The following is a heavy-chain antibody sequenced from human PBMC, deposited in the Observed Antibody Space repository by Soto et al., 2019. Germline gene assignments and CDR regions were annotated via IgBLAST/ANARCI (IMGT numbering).Heavy chain of an antibody. Sequence: GSLRLSCAASGFTFSSYWMYWVRQAPGKGLVWVSRISSDGSRTDYADSVKGRFTISRDNARNTLYLQMNSLRAEDTAVYYCARVRYTSTWYYYGMDVWGQGTTVTVSS. V-gene: IGHV3-74*01. CDR2: ISSDGSRT. CDR3: ARVRYTSTWYYYGMDV. D-gene: IGHD6-13*01. CDR1: GFTFSSYW. J-gene: IGHJ6*02.